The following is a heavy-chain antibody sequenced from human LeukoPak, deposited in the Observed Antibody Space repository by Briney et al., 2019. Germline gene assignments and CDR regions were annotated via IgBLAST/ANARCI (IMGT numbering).Heavy chain of an antibody. D-gene: IGHD3-3*01. CDR1: GFTVSSNY. Sequence: GGSLRLSCAASGFTVSSNYMSWVRQAPGKGLEWVSVIYSGGSTYYADSVKGRFTISRDNAKNSLYLQMNSLRAEDTAVYYCAREAVLTIFGVVTNNFDYWGQGTLVTVSS. CDR3: AREAVLTIFGVVTNNFDY. CDR2: IYSGGST. J-gene: IGHJ4*02. V-gene: IGHV3-53*01.